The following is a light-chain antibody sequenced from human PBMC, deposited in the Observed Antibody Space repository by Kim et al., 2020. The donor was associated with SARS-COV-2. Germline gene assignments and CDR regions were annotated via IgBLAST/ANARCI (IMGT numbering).Light chain of an antibody. CDR1: TRDVGAYNF. V-gene: IGLV2-8*01. CDR2: EVH. J-gene: IGLJ1*01. CDR3: ASYAGSNSYV. Sequence: GQSVTISCTGTTRDVGAYNFDSWYPQCPGKAPKLIIYEVHNRPSGVPDRFSGSKSGYTASLTVSGLQAEDDADYYCASYAGSNSYVFGTGTKVTVL.